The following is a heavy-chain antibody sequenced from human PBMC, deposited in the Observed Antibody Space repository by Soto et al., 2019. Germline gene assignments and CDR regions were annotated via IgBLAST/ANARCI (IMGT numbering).Heavy chain of an antibody. D-gene: IGHD1-26*01. CDR1: GGSMRSNNR. V-gene: IGHV4-4*02. CDR2: IFHSGST. J-gene: IGHJ4*02. Sequence: QVQLQESGPGLVKPSGTLSLTCAVSGGSMRSNNRWSWVRQPPGKGLEWIGEIFHSGSTNYNPSLKHRVTISVDKSKNQFSLKLSSVTAADTAVYYCARVYSGSYSDSWGQGTLVTVSS. CDR3: ARVYSGSYSDS.